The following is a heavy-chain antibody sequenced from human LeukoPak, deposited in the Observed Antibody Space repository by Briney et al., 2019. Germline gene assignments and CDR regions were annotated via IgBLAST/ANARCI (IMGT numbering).Heavy chain of an antibody. J-gene: IGHJ4*02. CDR3: ARDFSGYRDGRPRDY. CDR2: IIPILGIA. CDR1: GYTFTSNS. V-gene: IGHV1-69*04. D-gene: IGHD5-18*01. Sequence: ASVKVSCKSSGYTFTSNSISWVRQAPGQGLEWMGRIIPILGIANYAQKFQGRVTITADKSTSTAYMALSSLRSEDTAVYYCARDFSGYRDGRPRDYWGQGTLVTVSS.